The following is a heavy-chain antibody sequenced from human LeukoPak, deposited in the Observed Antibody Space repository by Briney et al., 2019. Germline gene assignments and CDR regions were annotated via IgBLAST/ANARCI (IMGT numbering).Heavy chain of an antibody. CDR2: TSGYSNNI. V-gene: IGHV3-21*04. J-gene: IGHJ4*02. CDR3: AKDLFIWFGESPFDY. Sequence: GGSLRLSCSASGFTFSSYTMNWVRQAPGKGPEWLAYTSGYSNNIYYADSLRGRFTISRDNSKKSLYLQMSSLRAEDTAVYYCAKDLFIWFGESPFDYWGQGTLVTVSS. D-gene: IGHD3-10*01. CDR1: GFTFSSYT.